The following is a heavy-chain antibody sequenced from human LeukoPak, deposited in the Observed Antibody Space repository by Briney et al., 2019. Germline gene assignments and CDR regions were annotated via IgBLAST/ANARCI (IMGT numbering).Heavy chain of an antibody. CDR3: ARVGGITMVRGVIPPGGFDP. D-gene: IGHD3-10*01. J-gene: IGHJ5*02. CDR2: ISTSSSYT. V-gene: IGHV3-11*05. CDR1: GFTFSDYY. Sequence: GGSLRLSRVASGFTFSDYYMTWIRQAPGKGLEWVSYISTSSSYTNYADSVKGRFTISRDNAKNSLYLQMNSLRDDDTAVYYCARVGGITMVRGVIPPGGFDPWGQGTLVTVSS.